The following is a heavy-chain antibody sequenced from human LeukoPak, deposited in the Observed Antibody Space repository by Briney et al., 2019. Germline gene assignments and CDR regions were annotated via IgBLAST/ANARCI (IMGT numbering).Heavy chain of an antibody. Sequence: GGSLRLSCAASGFTFDDYGMSWVRQAPGKGLEWVSYISSSSSTIYYADSVKGRFTISRDNAKNSLYLQMNSLRAEDTAVYYCAREVFTMVRGVTTRGAIDYWGQGTLVTVSS. CDR1: GFTFDDYG. CDR3: AREVFTMVRGVTTRGAIDY. V-gene: IGHV3-48*04. D-gene: IGHD3-10*01. J-gene: IGHJ4*02. CDR2: ISSSSSTI.